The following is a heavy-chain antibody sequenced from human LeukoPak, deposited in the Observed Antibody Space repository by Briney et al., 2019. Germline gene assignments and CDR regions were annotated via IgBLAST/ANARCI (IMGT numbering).Heavy chain of an antibody. CDR2: INPNSGGT. V-gene: IGHV1-2*02. CDR3: ARGITMVRGVIPPLGY. D-gene: IGHD3-10*01. J-gene: IGHJ4*02. CDR1: GYTFTGYY. Sequence: ASVKVSCKASGYTFTGYYMHWVRQAPGQGLEWMGWINPNSGGTNYAQKFQGRVTMTRDTSISTAYMELSRLRSDDTAVYYCARGITMVRGVIPPLGYWGQGTLVTVSS.